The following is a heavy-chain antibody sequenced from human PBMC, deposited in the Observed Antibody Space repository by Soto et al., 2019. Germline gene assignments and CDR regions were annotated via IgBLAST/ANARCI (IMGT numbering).Heavy chain of an antibody. D-gene: IGHD6-13*01. J-gene: IGHJ4*02. CDR2: IYPGDYET. Sequence: GESLKISCXCSGYTFFNFWIAWVRQLPGKGLEWMGIIYPGDYETRYSPSFHGKVTISADRSIGTAYLQWSSLEASDSAFYFCARSPRSSPYFDYWGQGALVTVSS. CDR1: GYTFFNFW. CDR3: ARSPRSSPYFDY. V-gene: IGHV5-51*01.